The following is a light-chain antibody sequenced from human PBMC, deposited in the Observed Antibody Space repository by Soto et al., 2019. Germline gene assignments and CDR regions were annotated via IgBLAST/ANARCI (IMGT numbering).Light chain of an antibody. J-gene: IGKJ4*01. Sequence: DIQLTQYQSSLSASVGDRVTITCRASQGINSYLAWYQQTPGKAPKLLIYAASTLQSGVPSRFSGSGSGTDFTLTISSLQPEDFATYYCQQFNSYPLTFGGGTKVDIK. V-gene: IGKV1-9*01. CDR3: QQFNSYPLT. CDR2: AAS. CDR1: QGINSY.